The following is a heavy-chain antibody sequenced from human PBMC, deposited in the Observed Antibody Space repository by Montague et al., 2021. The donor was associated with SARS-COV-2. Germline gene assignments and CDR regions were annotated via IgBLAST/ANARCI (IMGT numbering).Heavy chain of an antibody. D-gene: IGHD1-26*01. Sequence: SETLSLTCTVSGGSISSYYWSWIRQPPGKGLEWIGYIYYTGSTKYNPSLKSRVTMSLDRPTNRFSLRLNSVTAADTAMYYCARAQNTCFIAYCVNYFDFWGLGAQVTVSS. V-gene: IGHV4-59*01. CDR1: GGSISSYY. CDR3: ARAQNTCFIAYCVNYFDF. CDR2: IYYTGST. J-gene: IGHJ4*02.